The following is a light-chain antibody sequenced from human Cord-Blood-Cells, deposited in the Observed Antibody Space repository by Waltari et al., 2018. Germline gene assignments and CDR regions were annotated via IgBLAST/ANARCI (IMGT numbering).Light chain of an antibody. V-gene: IGLV2-11*01. CDR3: CSYAGSYTYV. CDR1: SSYVGGYHH. J-gene: IGLJ1*01. Sequence: QSPLTPPRSVSVSPGQSVTLPCTRTSSYVGGYHHVSWYQQRPGKAPKLMIYDVSKRPSGVPDRFTGSKSGNTASLTISGLQAEDESDYYCCSYAGSYTYVFGTGTKVTVL. CDR2: DVS.